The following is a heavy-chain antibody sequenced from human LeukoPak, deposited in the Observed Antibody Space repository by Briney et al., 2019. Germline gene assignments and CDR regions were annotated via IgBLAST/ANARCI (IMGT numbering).Heavy chain of an antibody. V-gene: IGHV1-2*02. CDR3: ARHYDSSPWGVTAFDI. CDR1: AYTFTGQY. J-gene: IGHJ3*02. D-gene: IGHD3-10*01. Sequence: ASVKVSCKASAYTFTGQYIHWVRQAPGQALEWMGWISPKSGGTNYAQKFQGRVTTTSDTSISTAYMELSGLRSDDTAVYYCARHYDSSPWGVTAFDIWGQGTRVTVSS. CDR2: ISPKSGGT.